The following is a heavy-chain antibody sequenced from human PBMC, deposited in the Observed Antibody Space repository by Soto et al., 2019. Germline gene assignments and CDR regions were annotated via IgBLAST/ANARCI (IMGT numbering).Heavy chain of an antibody. D-gene: IGHD3-3*01. CDR3: ARDFGLHNCFDS. CDR1: GGTFSNFA. CDR2: ISPMFGAA. J-gene: IGHJ5*01. V-gene: IGHV1-69*01. Sequence: QVQLVQSGAEVKKPGSSVKVSCTASGGTFSNFAISWVRQAPGQGLEWMGGISPMFGAADYAQEFQGRVTISADESTSTAYMELSSLRSEDTAMYYCARDFGLHNCFDSWGQGTQVTVSS.